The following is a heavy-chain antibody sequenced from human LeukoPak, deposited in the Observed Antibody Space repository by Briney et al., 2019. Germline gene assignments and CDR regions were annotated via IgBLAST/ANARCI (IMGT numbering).Heavy chain of an antibody. Sequence: SETLSLTCTVPGGSISSGDYYWSWIRQPPGKGLEWIGYIYYSGSTYYNPSLKSRVTISVDTSKNQFSLKLSSVTAADTAVYYCARVDDYSLPRTRSSNDYWGQGTLVTVSS. J-gene: IGHJ4*02. CDR1: GGSISSGDYY. CDR3: ARVDDYSLPRTRSSNDY. CDR2: IYYSGST. D-gene: IGHD4/OR15-4a*01. V-gene: IGHV4-30-4*01.